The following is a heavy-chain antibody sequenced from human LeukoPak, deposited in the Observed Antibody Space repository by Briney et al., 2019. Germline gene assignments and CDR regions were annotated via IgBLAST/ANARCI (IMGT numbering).Heavy chain of an antibody. Sequence: SETLSLTCAVSGYSISSGYYWGWIRQPPGKGLEWIGSIYHSGSTYYNPSLKSRVTISVDTSKNQFSLELSSVTAADTAVYYCARSGSYSIFDYWGQGTLVTVSS. J-gene: IGHJ4*02. CDR3: ARSGSYSIFDY. V-gene: IGHV4-38-2*01. CDR2: IYHSGST. D-gene: IGHD1-26*01. CDR1: GYSISSGYY.